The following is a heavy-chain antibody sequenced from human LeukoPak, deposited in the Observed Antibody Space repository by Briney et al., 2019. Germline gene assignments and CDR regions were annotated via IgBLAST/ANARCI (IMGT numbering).Heavy chain of an antibody. CDR2: FYSGGSR. V-gene: IGHV3-53*01. CDR3: ARGTFYGGNSPFTFDI. Sequence: GGSLRLSCAASGFTVSSNYMSWVRQAPGKGLEWVSVFYSGGSRYYADSVKGRLTISRDNSKNTLYFQMNSLRAEDTAVYYCARGTFYGGNSPFTFDIWGQGTLVTVAS. CDR1: GFTVSSNY. D-gene: IGHD4-23*01. J-gene: IGHJ4*02.